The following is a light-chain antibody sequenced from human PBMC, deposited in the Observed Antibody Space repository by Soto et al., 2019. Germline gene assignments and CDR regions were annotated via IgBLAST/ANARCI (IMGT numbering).Light chain of an antibody. CDR3: QQRSNWPPEIT. V-gene: IGKV3-11*01. Sequence: EIVMTQSPATLSVSPGERATLCCRAIQSVSSNLAWYQQKPGRPPRLLIYDASNRATGIPARFSGSGSGTDFTLTISSLEPEDFAVYYCQQRSNWPPEITFGQGTRLEIK. CDR2: DAS. CDR1: QSVSSN. J-gene: IGKJ5*01.